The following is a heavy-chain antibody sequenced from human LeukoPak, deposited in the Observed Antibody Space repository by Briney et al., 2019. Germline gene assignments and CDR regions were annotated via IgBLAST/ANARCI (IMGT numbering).Heavy chain of an antibody. V-gene: IGHV1-2*02. D-gene: IGHD6-6*01. CDR3: ARKGTREYSSSPFDY. CDR1: GYTFTGYY. CDR2: INPNSGGT. J-gene: IGHJ4*02. Sequence: ASVKVSCKASGYTFTGYYMHWVRQAPGQGLEWMGWINPNSGGTNYAQKFQGRVTMTRDTSISTAYMELSRLRSDDTAVYYCARKGTREYSSSPFDYWGQGTLVTVSS.